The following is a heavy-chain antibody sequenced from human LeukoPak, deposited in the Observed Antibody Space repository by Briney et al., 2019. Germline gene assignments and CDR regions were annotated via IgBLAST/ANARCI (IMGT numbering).Heavy chain of an antibody. CDR1: GYTFTSYA. CDR2: INPSGGST. D-gene: IGHD6-6*01. Sequence: GASVKVSCKASGYTFTSYAMNWVRQAPGQGLEWMGIINPSGGSTSYAQKFQGRVTMTRDTSTSTVYMELSSLRSEDTAVYYCARGPPYSSSSGVVENFDYWGQGTLVTVSS. V-gene: IGHV1-46*01. J-gene: IGHJ4*02. CDR3: ARGPPYSSSSGVVENFDY.